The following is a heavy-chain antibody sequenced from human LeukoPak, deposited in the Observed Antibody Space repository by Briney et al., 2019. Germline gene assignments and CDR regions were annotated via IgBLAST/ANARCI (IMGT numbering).Heavy chain of an antibody. Sequence: SVKVSCKASGGTFSSYAISWVRQAPGQGLEWMGRIIPILGIANYAQKFQGRVTITADKSTSTAYMELSSLRSEDTAVYYCARDSKLVGATMVFDYWGQGTLVTVFS. D-gene: IGHD1-26*01. CDR3: ARDSKLVGATMVFDY. CDR1: GGTFSSYA. J-gene: IGHJ4*02. CDR2: IIPILGIA. V-gene: IGHV1-69*04.